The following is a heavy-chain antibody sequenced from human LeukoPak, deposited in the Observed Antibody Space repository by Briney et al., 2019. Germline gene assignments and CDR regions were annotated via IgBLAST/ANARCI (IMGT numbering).Heavy chain of an antibody. J-gene: IGHJ4*02. Sequence: GGSLRLSCAAAGFRVRDNHMYWVRQAPGKGLEWVSYISSSGSTIFYADSVKGRFTISRDNAKNSLNLHMNSLRAEDTAVYYCARDQYGSGDGYYFDYWGQGALVTVSS. CDR3: ARDQYGSGDGYYFDY. D-gene: IGHD3-10*01. V-gene: IGHV3-11*04. CDR1: GFRVRDNH. CDR2: ISSSGSTI.